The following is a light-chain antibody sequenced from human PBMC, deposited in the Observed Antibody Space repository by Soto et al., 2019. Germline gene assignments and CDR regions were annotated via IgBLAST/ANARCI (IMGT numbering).Light chain of an antibody. CDR3: QRYDGSPFFT. Sequence: EIVLTQSPGTLSLSPGDRATLSCRAGQSVDNRFLAWYQQKPGQAPRLLSYGTSTRATSIPDRFSGSASGTDFTLTITRLEPEDFAVYYCQRYDGSPFFTFGQGTKVEIK. CDR1: QSVDNRF. V-gene: IGKV3-20*01. CDR2: GTS. J-gene: IGKJ2*01.